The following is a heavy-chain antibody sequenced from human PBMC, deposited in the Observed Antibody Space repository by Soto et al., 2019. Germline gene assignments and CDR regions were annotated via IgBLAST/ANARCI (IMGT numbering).Heavy chain of an antibody. CDR3: AKDLGLGSGWYYFDY. Sequence: QVPLVESGGGVVQPGRSLRLSCAASGFTFSSYGMHWVRQAPGKGLEWVAVISYDGSNKYYADSVKGRFTISRDNSKNTLYLQMNSLRAEDTAVYYCAKDLGLGSGWYYFDYWGQGTLVTVSS. J-gene: IGHJ4*02. V-gene: IGHV3-30*18. CDR2: ISYDGSNK. D-gene: IGHD6-19*01. CDR1: GFTFSSYG.